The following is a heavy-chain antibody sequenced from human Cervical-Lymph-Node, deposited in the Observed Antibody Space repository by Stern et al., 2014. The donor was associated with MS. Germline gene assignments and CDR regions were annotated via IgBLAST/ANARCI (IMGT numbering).Heavy chain of an antibody. CDR2: ISDIGDRT. D-gene: IGHD3-3*01. Sequence: EVQLVESGGGLVPPGGSLRLSCAVSGFTFNTYGMSWVRQAPGMGLEWISAISDIGDRTYYADSVQGRFTISRDNSKNTLYLQMNSLSAEDTAVSYCVRDPPLDARFLGLDPWGQGTLVTVSS. CDR3: VRDPPLDARFLGLDP. CDR1: GFTFNTYG. V-gene: IGHV3-23*04. J-gene: IGHJ5*02.